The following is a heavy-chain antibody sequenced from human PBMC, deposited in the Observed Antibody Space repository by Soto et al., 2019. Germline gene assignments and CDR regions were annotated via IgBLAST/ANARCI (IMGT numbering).Heavy chain of an antibody. CDR1: GGSISSYY. J-gene: IGHJ4*02. Sequence: QVQLQESGPGLVKPSETLSLTCTVSGGSISSYYWSWIRQPPEKGLVWIGYIYYRGSTNYNPSLKSRVTISIHTSKNQFSLKLSSVTAADPAVYYCAGHYSSSWYYFDYWGQGTLVTVSS. CDR3: AGHYSSSWYYFDY. CDR2: IYYRGST. V-gene: IGHV4-59*01. D-gene: IGHD6-13*01.